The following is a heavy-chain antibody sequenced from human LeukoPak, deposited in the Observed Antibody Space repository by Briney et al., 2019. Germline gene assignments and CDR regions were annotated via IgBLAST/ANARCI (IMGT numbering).Heavy chain of an antibody. V-gene: IGHV3-11*05. CDR2: ISGSSIYT. J-gene: IGHJ4*02. CDR1: GFTFSDYH. D-gene: IGHD3-22*01. CDR3: VRDISGYYFDY. Sequence: GGSLRLSCTASGFTFSDYHMTWIRQAPGKGLEWVSYISGSSIYTRYADSVKGRFTISRDNAKNSLYLQMNSLRAEDTALYYCVRDISGYYFDYWGQGTLVTVSS.